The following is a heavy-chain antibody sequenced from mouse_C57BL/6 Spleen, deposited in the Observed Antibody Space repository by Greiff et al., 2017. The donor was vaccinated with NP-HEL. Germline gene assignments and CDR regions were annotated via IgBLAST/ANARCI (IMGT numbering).Heavy chain of an antibody. Sequence: EVKLMESGGDLVKPGGSLKLSCAASGFTFSSYGMSWVRQTPDKRLEWVATISSGGSYTYYPDTVKGRFTISRDNAKNTLYLQMSSLKSEDTAMYYCARRGTGDFAYWGQGTLVTVSA. V-gene: IGHV5-6*02. J-gene: IGHJ3*01. CDR1: GFTFSSYG. CDR2: ISSGGSYT. CDR3: ARRGTGDFAY.